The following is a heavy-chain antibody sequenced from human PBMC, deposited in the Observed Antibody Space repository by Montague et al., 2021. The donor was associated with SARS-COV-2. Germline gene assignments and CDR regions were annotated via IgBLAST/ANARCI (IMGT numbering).Heavy chain of an antibody. CDR3: ARERKYNWSDA. J-gene: IGHJ5*02. CDR1: GGSISTNY. Sequence: SETLSLTCTVSGGSISTNYWSWIRQPPGKGLEWIGYIYYRGSTNYNPSLKSRITMSVDTSKNQFSLKVSSVTAADTAAYYCARERKYNWSDAWGQGKLVTVSS. CDR2: IYYRGST. V-gene: IGHV4-59*01.